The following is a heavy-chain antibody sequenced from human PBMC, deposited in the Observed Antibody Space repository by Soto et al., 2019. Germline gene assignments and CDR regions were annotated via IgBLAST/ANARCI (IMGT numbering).Heavy chain of an antibody. CDR1: VGTFSSYT. J-gene: IGHJ4*02. D-gene: IGHD2-21*02. V-gene: IGHV1-69*02. CDR2: IIPILGIA. CDR3: ARRPYCGGDCCYFDY. Sequence: QVQLVQSGAEVKKPGSSVNVSCKASVGTFSSYTISWVRQAPGQGLEWMGRIIPILGIANYAQKFQGRVKLTEGKSASTGYMELSRLRCVDTAVYLCARRPYCGGDCCYFDYWGQGTLVTVSS.